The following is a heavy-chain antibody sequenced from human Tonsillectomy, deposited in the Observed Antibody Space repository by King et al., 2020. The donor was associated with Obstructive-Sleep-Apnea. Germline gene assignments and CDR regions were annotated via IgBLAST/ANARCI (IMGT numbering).Heavy chain of an antibody. Sequence: VQLVESGGGVVHPGRSLRLSCAASGFTFSSFTLHWVRQAPGKGLEWVTLISYDGGNEYYADSVKGRFTISRDSSKNTLYLQMNSRRAEDTAVYYCARADSSGYFTLDDSFDIWGQGTMVTVSS. CDR3: ARADSSGYFTLDDSFDI. D-gene: IGHD3-22*01. CDR1: GFTFSSFT. V-gene: IGHV3-30*04. CDR2: ISYDGGNE. J-gene: IGHJ3*02.